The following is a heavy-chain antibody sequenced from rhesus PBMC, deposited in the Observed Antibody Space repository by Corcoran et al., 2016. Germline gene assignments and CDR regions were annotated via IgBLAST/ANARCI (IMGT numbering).Heavy chain of an antibody. CDR3: ASGGPNSPY. Sequence: QVQLQESGPGLVKPSETLSLTCAVSGGSIAGHYWRWFRPPPGKGLEWIGRLSDDGSTNYNPFLESRVTISPDTSRNQFSLKLRSVTAADTAVYYCASGGPNSPYWGQGVLVIVSS. D-gene: IGHD1-44*01. V-gene: IGHV4-173*01. CDR2: LSDDGST. J-gene: IGHJ4*01. CDR1: GGSIAGHY.